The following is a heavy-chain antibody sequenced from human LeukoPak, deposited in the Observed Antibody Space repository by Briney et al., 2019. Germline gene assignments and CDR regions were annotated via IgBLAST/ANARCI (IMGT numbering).Heavy chain of an antibody. CDR3: ARDPMVRGGFTT. CDR2: IYHSGST. D-gene: IGHD3-10*01. V-gene: IGHV4-38-2*02. CDR1: GYSISSGHY. J-gene: IGHJ4*02. Sequence: PSETLSLTCTVSGYSISSGHYWGWIRQPPGKGLEWIGGIYHSGSTYYNPSLKSRVTISVDTSKNQFSLKLSSVTAADTAVYYCARDPMVRGGFTTWRQGTLVTVSS.